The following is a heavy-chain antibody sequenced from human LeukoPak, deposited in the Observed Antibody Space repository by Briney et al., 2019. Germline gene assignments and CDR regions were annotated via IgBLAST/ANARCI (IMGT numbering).Heavy chain of an antibody. V-gene: IGHV4-39*01. CDR2: IYYSGST. Sequence: KSSETLSLTCTVSGGSISSSSYYWGWIRQPPGKGLEWIGSIYYSGSTYYNPSLKSRVTISVDTSKNQFSQKLSSVTAADTAVYYCARQTVAHHAFDIWGQGTMVTVSS. CDR1: GGSISSSSYY. J-gene: IGHJ3*02. CDR3: ARQTVAHHAFDI. D-gene: IGHD4-23*01.